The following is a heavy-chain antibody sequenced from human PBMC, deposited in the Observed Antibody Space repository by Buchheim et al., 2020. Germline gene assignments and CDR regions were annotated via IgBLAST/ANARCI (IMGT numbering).Heavy chain of an antibody. J-gene: IGHJ4*02. CDR2: IYSDGTNT. Sequence: EVQLVESGGGLVQPGGSLRLSCAASGFIFSNYWMHWVRQAPGKGLVWVSLIYSDGTNTNYADSVKGRITISRDNAKSTLYLQMNSLRAEEPAVYYCARGGGSGKLDYWGQG. CDR1: GFIFSNYW. V-gene: IGHV3-74*01. D-gene: IGHD5-24*01. CDR3: ARGGGSGKLDY.